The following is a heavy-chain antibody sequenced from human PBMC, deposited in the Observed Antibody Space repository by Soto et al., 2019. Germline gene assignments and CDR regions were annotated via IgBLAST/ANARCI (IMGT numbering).Heavy chain of an antibody. CDR1: GGSFSSYA. CDR2: IIPIFGTA. V-gene: IGHV1-69*13. J-gene: IGHJ5*02. D-gene: IGHD3-22*01. Sequence: GASVKVSCKASGGSFSSYAISWVRQAPGQGLEWMGGIIPIFGTANYAQKFQGRVTITADESTSTAYMELSSLRSEDTAVYYCARGKGYFFNWSDPWGQGTLVTVSS. CDR3: ARGKGYFFNWSDP.